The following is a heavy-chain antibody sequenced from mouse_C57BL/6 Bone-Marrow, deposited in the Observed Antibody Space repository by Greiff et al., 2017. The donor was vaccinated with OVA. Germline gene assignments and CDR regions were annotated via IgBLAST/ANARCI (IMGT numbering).Heavy chain of an antibody. V-gene: IGHV5-12*01. D-gene: IGHD2-3*01. CDR1: GFTFSDYY. Sequence: EVKLVESGGGLVQPGGSLKLSCAASGFTFSDYYMYWVRQTPEKRLEWVAYISNGGGSTYYPDTVKGRFTISRDNAKNTLYLQMSRLKSEDTAIYYCARLYDGYFAMDYWGQGTSVTVSS. CDR2: ISNGGGST. CDR3: ARLYDGYFAMDY. J-gene: IGHJ4*01.